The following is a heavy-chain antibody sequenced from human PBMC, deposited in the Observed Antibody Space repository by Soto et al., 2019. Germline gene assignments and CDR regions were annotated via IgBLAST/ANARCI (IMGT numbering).Heavy chain of an antibody. D-gene: IGHD2-2*01. Sequence: EVQLLESGGGLVQPGGSLRLSCAASGFTFSNYAMNWVRQAPGKGLEWVSVMSGSGGSTYYADSVKGRFTISRDNSKNTLYLQVNSLRAEDTAVYYCAKRLVNSTSWYYFDYWGQGTLVTVSS. J-gene: IGHJ4*02. CDR3: AKRLVNSTSWYYFDY. V-gene: IGHV3-23*01. CDR1: GFTFSNYA. CDR2: MSGSGGST.